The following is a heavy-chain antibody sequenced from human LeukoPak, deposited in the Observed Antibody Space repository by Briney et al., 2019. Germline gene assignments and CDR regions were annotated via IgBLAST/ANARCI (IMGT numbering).Heavy chain of an antibody. CDR2: IYYSGST. CDR1: GGSISSSSYY. D-gene: IGHD6-13*01. J-gene: IGHJ6*03. CDR3: ARVPRVDSSWGPYYYYMDV. V-gene: IGHV4-39*01. Sequence: PTETLSLTCTVSGGSISSSSYYWGWIRQPPGKGLEWIGSIYYSGSTYYNPSLKSRVTISVDTSKNQFSLKLSSVTAADTAVYYCARVPRVDSSWGPYYYYMDVWGKGTTVTVSS.